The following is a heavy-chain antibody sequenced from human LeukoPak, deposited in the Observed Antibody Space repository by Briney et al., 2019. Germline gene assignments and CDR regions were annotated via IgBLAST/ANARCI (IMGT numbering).Heavy chain of an antibody. D-gene: IGHD3-22*01. CDR2: ISSGGTTL. CDR3: ARSYDSSGYFAG. V-gene: IGHV3-48*04. J-gene: IGHJ4*02. CDR1: GSIFSSDS. Sequence: PGGSLRLSCAGSGSIFSSDSMNWVRQAPGKGLEWISYISSGGTTLYYADSVKGRFTISRDNAKNSLYLQMNSLRVEDTAIYYCARSYDSSGYFAGWGQGTLVTVSS.